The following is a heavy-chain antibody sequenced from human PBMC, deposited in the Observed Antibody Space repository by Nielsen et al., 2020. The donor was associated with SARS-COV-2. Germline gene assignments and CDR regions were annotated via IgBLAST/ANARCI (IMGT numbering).Heavy chain of an antibody. Sequence: GGSLRLPCAASGFTFRSYWMSWVRQAPGKGLEWVANIKQDGSEKYYVDSVKGRFTISRDNAKNSLYLQMNSLRAEDTAVYYCASLGGSSWYFDYWGQGTLVTVSS. CDR1: GFTFRSYW. CDR2: IKQDGSEK. J-gene: IGHJ4*02. D-gene: IGHD6-13*01. CDR3: ASLGGSSWYFDY. V-gene: IGHV3-7*03.